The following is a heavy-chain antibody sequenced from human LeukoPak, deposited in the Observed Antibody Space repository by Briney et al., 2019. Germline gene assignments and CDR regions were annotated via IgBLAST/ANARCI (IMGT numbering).Heavy chain of an antibody. J-gene: IGHJ2*01. CDR3: AREERYSSSWYPWYFDL. CDR1: GFTFSSYW. Sequence: GGSLRLSRAASGFTFSSYWMHWVRQAPGKGLVWVSRINTDGSSTSYADSVKGRFTISRDNAKNTLYLQMNSLRAEDTAVYYCAREERYSSSWYPWYFDLWGRGTLVTVSS. V-gene: IGHV3-74*01. D-gene: IGHD6-13*01. CDR2: INTDGSST.